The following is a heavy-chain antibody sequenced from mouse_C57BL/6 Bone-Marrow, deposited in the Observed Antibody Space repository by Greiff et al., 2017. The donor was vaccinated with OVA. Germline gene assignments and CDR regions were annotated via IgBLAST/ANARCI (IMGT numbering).Heavy chain of an antibody. CDR2: IWSDGST. Sequence: VQGVESGPGLVAPSQRLSITCTVSGFSLTSYGVHWVRQPPGKGLEWLVVIWSDGSTTYNSALKSRLSISKDNSKSQVFLKMNSLQTDDTAMYYCARDYYGSSPYAMDYWGQGTSVTVSS. CDR1: GFSLTSYG. D-gene: IGHD1-1*01. J-gene: IGHJ4*01. V-gene: IGHV2-6*03. CDR3: ARDYYGSSPYAMDY.